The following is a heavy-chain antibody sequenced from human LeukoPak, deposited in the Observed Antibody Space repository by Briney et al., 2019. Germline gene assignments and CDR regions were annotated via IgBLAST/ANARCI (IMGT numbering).Heavy chain of an antibody. D-gene: IGHD3-3*01. CDR1: GFSISNIY. CDR2: TYSSGGT. V-gene: IGHV3-66*01. CDR3: AKGTVKSGWDY. J-gene: IGHJ4*02. Sequence: GGSLRLSCEVSGFSISNIYMSWLRQAPGKGLECVSVTYSSGGTYYADSVKGRFTISRDNARNTVYLQMNSLRAEDTAVYYCAKGTVKSGWDYWGQGTLVTVSS.